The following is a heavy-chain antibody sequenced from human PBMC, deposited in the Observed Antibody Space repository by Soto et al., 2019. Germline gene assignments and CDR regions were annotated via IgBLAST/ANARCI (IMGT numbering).Heavy chain of an antibody. D-gene: IGHD3-22*01. V-gene: IGHV4-61*01. CDR2: IYQSGTT. CDR1: GGSVRSGSYY. Sequence: SETLSPTCSVSGGSVRSGSYYWTWIRQPPGKGLEWIGYIYQSGTTNYNASLKSRVTISIDTSKNQFFLKLNSVTAADTAVYYCARDSSGRHDYWGQGTLVTVYS. J-gene: IGHJ4*02. CDR3: ARDSSGRHDY.